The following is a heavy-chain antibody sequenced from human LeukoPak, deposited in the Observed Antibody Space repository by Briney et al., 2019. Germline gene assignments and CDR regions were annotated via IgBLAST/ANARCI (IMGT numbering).Heavy chain of an antibody. CDR1: GYTFTGYY. CDR2: INPNSGGT. J-gene: IGHJ4*02. Sequence: GASVKVSCKASGYTFTGYYMHWVRQAPGQGLEWMGWINPNSGGTNYAQKFQGRVTMTRDTSTSTVYMELSSLRSEDTAVYYCAREPYYYDSSGLFDYWGQGTLVTVSS. D-gene: IGHD3-22*01. CDR3: AREPYYYDSSGLFDY. V-gene: IGHV1-2*02.